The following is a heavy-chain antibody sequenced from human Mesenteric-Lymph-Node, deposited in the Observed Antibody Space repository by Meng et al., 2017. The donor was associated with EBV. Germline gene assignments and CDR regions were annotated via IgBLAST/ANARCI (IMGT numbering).Heavy chain of an antibody. Sequence: QLQLQEPGSGLVTPSQTLSLTCTVSGGSVSRSGYYWGWIRQPPGKGLEWIASIYYSGSTFYNPSLKSRVTISADTSKDQFSLNLSSVTAADTAVYYCARALYSGYDYFDWGQGTLVTVSS. CDR2: IYYSGST. CDR1: GGSVSRSGYY. D-gene: IGHD5-12*01. V-gene: IGHV4-39*01. J-gene: IGHJ1*01. CDR3: ARALYSGYDYFD.